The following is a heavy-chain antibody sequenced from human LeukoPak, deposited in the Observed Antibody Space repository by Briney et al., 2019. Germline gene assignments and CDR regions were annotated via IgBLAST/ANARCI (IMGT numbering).Heavy chain of an antibody. CDR3: ARHGGAIVVVPAAMRYFDY. CDR2: INHSGST. V-gene: IGHV4-34*01. J-gene: IGHJ4*02. D-gene: IGHD2-2*01. Sequence: SETLSLTCAVYGGSFSGYYWSWIRQPPGKGLEWIGEINHSGSTNYNPSLKSRVTISVDTSKNQFSLKLSSVTAADTAVYYCARHGGAIVVVPAAMRYFDYWGQGTLVTVSS. CDR1: GGSFSGYY.